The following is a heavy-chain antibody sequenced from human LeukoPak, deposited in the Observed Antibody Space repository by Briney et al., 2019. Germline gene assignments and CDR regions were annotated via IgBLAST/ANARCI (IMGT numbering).Heavy chain of an antibody. CDR1: GFTFDDYA. Sequence: GGSLRLSYAASGFTFDDYAMHWVRQAPGKGLEWVSGISWNSGSIGYADSVKGRFTISRDNAKNSLYLQMNSLRAEDTAVYYCARDLKRWLAWWGQGTLVTVSS. J-gene: IGHJ4*02. CDR2: ISWNSGSI. V-gene: IGHV3-9*01. D-gene: IGHD5-24*01. CDR3: ARDLKRWLAW.